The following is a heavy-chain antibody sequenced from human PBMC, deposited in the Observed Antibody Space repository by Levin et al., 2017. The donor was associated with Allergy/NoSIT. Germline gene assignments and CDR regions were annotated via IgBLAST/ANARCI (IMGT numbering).Heavy chain of an antibody. D-gene: IGHD7-27*01. CDR3: AKGLNWGSPNTFDY. CDR2: INWNRDKI. CDR1: GFNFGDDA. V-gene: IGHV3-9*01. Sequence: GFNFGDDAMHWVRQAPGKGREGVLGINWNRDKICSSSSFRARFTISRDNAKNSLYLQMNSLGPEDTALYYCAKGLNWGSPNTFDYWGQGTLVTVSS. J-gene: IGHJ4*02.